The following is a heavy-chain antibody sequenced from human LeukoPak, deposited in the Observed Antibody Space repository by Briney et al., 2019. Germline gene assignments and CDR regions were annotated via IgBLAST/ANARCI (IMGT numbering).Heavy chain of an antibody. Sequence: SETLSLTCTVSGGSISSYYWSWIRQPPGKGLEWIGYIYYSGSTNYNPSLKSRVTISVDTSKNQFSLKLSSVTAADTAVYYCATLVAVRAGNDAFDIWGQGTMVTVSS. D-gene: IGHD2-2*01. CDR2: IYYSGST. J-gene: IGHJ3*02. CDR3: ATLVAVRAGNDAFDI. V-gene: IGHV4-59*01. CDR1: GGSISSYY.